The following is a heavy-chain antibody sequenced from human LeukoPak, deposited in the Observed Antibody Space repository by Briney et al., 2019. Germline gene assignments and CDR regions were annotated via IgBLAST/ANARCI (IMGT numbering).Heavy chain of an antibody. V-gene: IGHV4-61*01. CDR2: IYYSGST. J-gene: IGHJ4*02. D-gene: IGHD2-2*01. Sequence: SETLSLTCTVSGGSISSSSYYWSWIRQPPGKGLEWIGYIYYSGSTNYNPSLKSRVTISVDTSKNQFSLKLSSVTAADTAVYYCARGHAPATAAATLYFDYWGQGTLVTVSS. CDR3: ARGHAPATAAATLYFDY. CDR1: GGSISSSSYY.